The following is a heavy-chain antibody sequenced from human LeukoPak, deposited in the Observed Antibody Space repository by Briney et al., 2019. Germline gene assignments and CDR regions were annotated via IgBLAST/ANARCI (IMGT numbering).Heavy chain of an antibody. D-gene: IGHD6-13*01. CDR1: GYTFTSYA. CDR2: INAGNGNT. V-gene: IGHV1-3*01. J-gene: IGHJ3*02. CDR3: AREPGYSSSWYGAFDI. Sequence: ASVKVSCKASGYTFTSYAMHWVRQAPGQRLEWMGWINAGNGNTKYSQKFQGRVTITRDTSASTAYMELSSLRSEDTAVYYCAREPGYSSSWYGAFDIWGQGTMVTVSS.